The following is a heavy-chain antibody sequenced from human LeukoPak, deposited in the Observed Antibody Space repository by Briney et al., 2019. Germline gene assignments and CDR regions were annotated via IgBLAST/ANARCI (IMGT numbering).Heavy chain of an antibody. D-gene: IGHD3-10*01. CDR3: ARGIFVREVYGSGSYYDYFDY. CDR1: GGSVSSGSYY. CDR2: IYYSGST. V-gene: IGHV4-61*01. J-gene: IGHJ4*02. Sequence: SETLSLTCTVSGGSVSSGSYYWSWIRQPPGKGLEWIGYIYYSGSTNYDPSLKSRVTISVDTSKNQFSLKLSSVTAADTAVYYCARGIFVREVYGSGSYYDYFDYWGQGTLVTVSS.